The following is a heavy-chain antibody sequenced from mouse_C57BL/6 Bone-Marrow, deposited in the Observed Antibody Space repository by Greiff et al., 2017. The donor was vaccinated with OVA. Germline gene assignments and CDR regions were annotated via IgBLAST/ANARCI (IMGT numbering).Heavy chain of an antibody. D-gene: IGHD2-10*02. CDR1: GYTFTDYN. CDR2: INPNNGGT. Sequence: VQLKQSGPELVKPGASVKMSCKASGYTFTDYNMHWVKQSHGKSLEWIGYINPNNGGTSYNQKFKGKATLTVNKSSSTAYMELRSLTSEDSAVYYCARGGYGNSPDYWGQGTTLTVSS. CDR3: ARGGYGNSPDY. J-gene: IGHJ2*01. V-gene: IGHV1-22*01.